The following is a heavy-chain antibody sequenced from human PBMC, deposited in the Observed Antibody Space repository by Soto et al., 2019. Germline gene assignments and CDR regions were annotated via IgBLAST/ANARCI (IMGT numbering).Heavy chain of an antibody. V-gene: IGHV1-18*01. D-gene: IGHD3-9*01. CDR2: ISAYNGNT. CDR3: ACCALGDEILTGFLAY. J-gene: IGHJ4*02. Sequence: GASVKVSCKSSGYTFTSYGISWVRQAPGQGLEWMGWISAYNGNTNYAQKLQGRVTMTTDTSTSTAYMELRSLRSDDTAVYYCACCALGDEILTGFLAYLGKGTLVTVSA. CDR1: GYTFTSYG.